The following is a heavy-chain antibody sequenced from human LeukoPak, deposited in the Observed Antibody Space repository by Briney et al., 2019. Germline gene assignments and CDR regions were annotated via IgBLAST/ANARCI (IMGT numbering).Heavy chain of an antibody. CDR1: GGSISSYY. V-gene: IGHV4-4*07. J-gene: IGHJ6*03. Sequence: PSETLSLTCTVSGGSISSYYWSWIRQPAGKGLEWIGRIYTSGNTNYNPSLKSRVTMSVDTSKNQFSLKLSSVTAADTAAYYCARVPRIAILGNYYYYMDVWGKGTTVTVSS. CDR3: ARVPRIAILGNYYYYMDV. D-gene: IGHD3-3*01. CDR2: IYTSGNT.